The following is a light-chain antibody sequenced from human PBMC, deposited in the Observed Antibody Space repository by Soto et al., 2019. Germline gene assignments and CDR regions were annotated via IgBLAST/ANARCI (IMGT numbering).Light chain of an antibody. CDR2: GAS. CDR3: PQYGSSPWT. V-gene: IGKV3-20*01. Sequence: ETVLTQSPGTLYLSPGERATLSCRASQTIRSNYLAWYRQTPGQAPRLLIYGASNRATGIEDRVSGSGSGTDFTLIISRLEPEDFELYYCPQYGSSPWTFGQGTKVEIK. J-gene: IGKJ1*01. CDR1: QTIRSNY.